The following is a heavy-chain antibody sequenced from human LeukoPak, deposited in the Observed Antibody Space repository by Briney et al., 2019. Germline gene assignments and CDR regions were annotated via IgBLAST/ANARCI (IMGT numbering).Heavy chain of an antibody. CDR1: GGSISSSN. V-gene: IGHV3-23*01. Sequence: ETLSLTCAVSGGSISSSNWWSWVRQAPGKGLEWVSAISGSGGSTYYADSVKGRFTISRDNSKNTLYLQMNSLRAEDTAVYYCAKEPTTVVTHNFDYWVQGTLVTVSS. J-gene: IGHJ4*02. CDR3: AKEPTTVVTHNFDY. CDR2: ISGSGGST. D-gene: IGHD4-23*01.